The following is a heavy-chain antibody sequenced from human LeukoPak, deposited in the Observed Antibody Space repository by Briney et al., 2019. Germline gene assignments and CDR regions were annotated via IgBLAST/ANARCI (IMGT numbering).Heavy chain of an antibody. CDR2: IKQDGSEK. V-gene: IGHV3-7*01. J-gene: IGHJ3*02. CDR1: GFTFSSYW. D-gene: IGHD3-22*01. CDR3: ARSIRGLEEHYYDSSGYYQARGYGAFDI. Sequence: GGSLRLSCAASGFTFSSYWMSWVRQAPGKGLEWVANIKQDGSEKYYVDSVKGRFTISRDNAKNSLYLQMNSLRAEDTAVYYCARSIRGLEEHYYDSSGYYQARGYGAFDIWGQGTMVTVSS.